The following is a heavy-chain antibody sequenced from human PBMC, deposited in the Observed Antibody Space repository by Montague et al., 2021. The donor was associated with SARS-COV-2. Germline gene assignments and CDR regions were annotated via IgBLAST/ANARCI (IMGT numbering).Heavy chain of an antibody. CDR1: GVSVSNPYYH. J-gene: IGHJ4*02. V-gene: IGHV4-61*01. CDR3: ATYRQGGSGSGY. Sequence: SETLSLTCAVSGVSVSNPYYHWSWIRQPPGKGLEWIGYIDYGGSPNYSPSLYSRVTISLDTSKNQLSLRLTSATAADTAVYYCATYRQGGSGSGYWGQGILVTVSS. D-gene: IGHD3-10*01. CDR2: IDYGGSP.